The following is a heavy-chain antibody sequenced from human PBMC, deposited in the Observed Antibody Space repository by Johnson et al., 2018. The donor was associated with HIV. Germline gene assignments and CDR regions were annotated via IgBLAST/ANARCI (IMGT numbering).Heavy chain of an antibody. CDR3: AKERQLVRAFDI. V-gene: IGHV3-30*02. J-gene: IGHJ3*02. D-gene: IGHD6-6*01. Sequence: QMQLVESGGGVVQPGGSLRLSCAASEFTFSTYGMHWVRQAPGKGLEWVAFIRYDGSNKYYADSVKGRFTISRDNSKNTLYLQMSSLRTEDTAVYYCAKERQLVRAFDIWGQGTMVTVSS. CDR1: EFTFSTYG. CDR2: IRYDGSNK.